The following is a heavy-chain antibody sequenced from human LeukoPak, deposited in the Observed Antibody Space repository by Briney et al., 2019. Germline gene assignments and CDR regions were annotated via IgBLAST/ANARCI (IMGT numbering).Heavy chain of an antibody. J-gene: IGHJ6*02. CDR1: GFTFSSYS. CDR2: ISSSSSYI. CDR3: AKVDSSWYRGYSYGMDV. V-gene: IGHV3-21*01. D-gene: IGHD6-13*01. Sequence: GGSLRLSCAASGFTFSSYSMNWVRQAPGKGLEWVSSISSSSSYIYYADSVKGRFTISRDNAKNSLYLQMNSLRAEDTAVYYCAKVDSSWYRGYSYGMDVWGQGTTVTVSS.